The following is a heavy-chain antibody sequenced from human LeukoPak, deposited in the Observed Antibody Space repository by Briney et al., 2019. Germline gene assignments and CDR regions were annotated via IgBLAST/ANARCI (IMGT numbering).Heavy chain of an antibody. CDR1: GGTFSSYA. CDR2: IIPIFGTA. J-gene: IGHJ3*02. Sequence: SVKVSCQASGGTFSSYAISWVRQAPRQGLEWMGGIIPIFGTANYAQKFQGRVTITADESTSTAYMELSSLRSEDTAVYYCARDGYNFAVPHDAFDIWGQGTMVTVSS. CDR3: ARDGYNFAVPHDAFDI. V-gene: IGHV1-69*13. D-gene: IGHD5-24*01.